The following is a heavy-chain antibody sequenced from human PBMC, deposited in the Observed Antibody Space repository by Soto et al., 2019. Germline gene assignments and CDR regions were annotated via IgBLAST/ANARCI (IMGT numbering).Heavy chain of an antibody. CDR2: IYYNGNT. Sequence: LSLTCSVSGGSVNSANYYWSWMRQPPGKGLEWIGFIYYNGNTKYNPSLKSRVTISLDTSKNQFSLNLTSVPAADAAVYYCSRDNSGYFPTYWGQGTLVTVSS. CDR1: GGSVNSANYY. CDR3: SRDNSGYFPTY. V-gene: IGHV4-61*01. D-gene: IGHD3-22*01. J-gene: IGHJ4*02.